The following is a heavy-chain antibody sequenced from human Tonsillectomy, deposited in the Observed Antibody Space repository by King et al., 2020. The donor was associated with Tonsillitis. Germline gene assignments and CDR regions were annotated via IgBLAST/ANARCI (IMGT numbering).Heavy chain of an antibody. Sequence: LQLQESGPGLVKPSETLSLTCTVSGGSISSSTYYWGWIRQPPGKGLEWIGTIYYSGSTYYNPSLRSRVTISVDTSKNQFSLKLSSVTVADTAVYYCARALYYYDNSGYLNWFDPWGQGTLVTVSS. CDR1: GGSISSSTYY. CDR2: IYYSGST. CDR3: ARALYYYDNSGYLNWFDP. V-gene: IGHV4-39*07. D-gene: IGHD3-22*01. J-gene: IGHJ5*02.